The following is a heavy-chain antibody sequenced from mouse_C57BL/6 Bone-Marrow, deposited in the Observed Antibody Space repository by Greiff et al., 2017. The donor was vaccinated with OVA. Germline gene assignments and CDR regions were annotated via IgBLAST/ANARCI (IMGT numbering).Heavy chain of an antibody. CDR2: IYPRSGNT. Sequence: VHLVESGAELARPGASVKLSCKASGYTFTSYGISWVKQRTGQGLEWIGEIYPRSGNTYYNEKFKGKATLTADKSSSTAYMELRSLTSEDSAVYFCARHGTTVVEYFDYWGQGTTLTVSS. V-gene: IGHV1-81*01. CDR1: GYTFTSYG. J-gene: IGHJ2*01. D-gene: IGHD1-1*01. CDR3: ARHGTTVVEYFDY.